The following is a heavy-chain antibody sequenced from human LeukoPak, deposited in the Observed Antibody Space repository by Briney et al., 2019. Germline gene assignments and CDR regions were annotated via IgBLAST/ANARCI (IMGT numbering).Heavy chain of an antibody. CDR2: FDPEDGEI. CDR1: VYTLTEIS. J-gene: IGHJ5*02. CDR3: AIRAFGGLALNWFDP. V-gene: IGHV1-24*01. Sequence: ASVKVSCKVSVYTLTEISIHWVRQAPGKGLEWRGGFDPEDGEIINAQKYQDRVTMTKDTSTATAYLVLSSLRSEDTAVYYCAIRAFGGLALNWFDPWGQGTLVTVSS. D-gene: IGHD3-16*01.